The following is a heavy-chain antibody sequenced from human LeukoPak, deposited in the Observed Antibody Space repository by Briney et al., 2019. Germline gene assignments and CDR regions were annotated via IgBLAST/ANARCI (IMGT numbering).Heavy chain of an antibody. CDR2: ISSSSSYI. CDR1: GFTFSSYI. D-gene: IGHD6-13*01. V-gene: IGHV3-21*01. CDR3: ASRIAAAGTIDY. J-gene: IGHJ4*02. Sequence: KSGGSLILSCAASGFTFSSYIIKSVRQAPGKGLERVSSISSSSSYIYYADSVKGRFTISRDNAKNSLYLQMNSLRAEDTSVYYCASRIAAAGTIDYWGQGTLVTVSS.